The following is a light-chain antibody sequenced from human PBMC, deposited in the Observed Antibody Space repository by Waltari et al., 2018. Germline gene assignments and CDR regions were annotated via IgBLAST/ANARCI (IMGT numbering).Light chain of an antibody. Sequence: DIHMTQSPASLFASVGDRVTITCRASQGVSTSLAWYQHKPGKAPQSVTYAASTLQSGVPSRFIGSGSWTEFTLNITSLQPEDSATYYCQQYNSFPLTFGGGTKVEIK. CDR2: AAS. V-gene: IGKV1D-16*01. CDR3: QQYNSFPLT. CDR1: QGVSTS. J-gene: IGKJ4*01.